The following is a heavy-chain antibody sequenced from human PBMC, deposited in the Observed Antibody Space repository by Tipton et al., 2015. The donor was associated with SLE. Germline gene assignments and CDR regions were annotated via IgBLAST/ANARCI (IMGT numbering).Heavy chain of an antibody. CDR3: ARRFYSSGGFWSPGYSFFDL. Sequence: TLSLTCSVSNGSTSSRYWSWIRHPPGKGLEWLGHISDTGSTNYSPSLTSRVTISGDTSNNQLSLKLPSVTAADTAVYYCARRFYSSGGFWSPGYSFFDLWGRGTLVTVSS. CDR1: NGSTSSRY. J-gene: IGHJ2*01. D-gene: IGHD3-3*01. V-gene: IGHV4-59*11. CDR2: ISDTGST.